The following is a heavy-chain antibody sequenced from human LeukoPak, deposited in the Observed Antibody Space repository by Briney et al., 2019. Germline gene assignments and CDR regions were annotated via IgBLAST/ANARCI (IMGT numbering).Heavy chain of an antibody. J-gene: IGHJ4*02. CDR2: INRGGSET. CDR1: GFTFSDCW. V-gene: IGHV3-7*01. Sequence: PGGSLRLSCAVSGFTFSDCWMTWVRQAPGKGLEWVATINRGGSETYYVDSVKGRFTISRDDARNSLYLQMNGLRAEDAAVHSCADFDKGWGQGTLVTVSS. CDR3: ADFDKG.